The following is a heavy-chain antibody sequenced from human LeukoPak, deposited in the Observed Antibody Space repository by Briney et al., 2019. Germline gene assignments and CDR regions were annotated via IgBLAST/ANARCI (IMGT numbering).Heavy chain of an antibody. Sequence: GGSLRLSCAASGFTFSNAWMSWVRQAPGKGLEWVGRIKSKTDGGTPDYAAPVKGRFTISRDDSKNTLYLQMSSLKTEDTAVYYCTTAEYGIAMVRGVWGQGTLVTVSS. V-gene: IGHV3-15*01. D-gene: IGHD3-10*01. J-gene: IGHJ4*02. CDR3: TTAEYGIAMVRGV. CDR1: GFTFSNAW. CDR2: IKSKTDGGTP.